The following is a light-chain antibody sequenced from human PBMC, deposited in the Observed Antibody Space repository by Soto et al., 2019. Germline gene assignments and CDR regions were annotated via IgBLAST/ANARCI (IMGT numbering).Light chain of an antibody. CDR3: QQYYSTLRT. CDR1: QSVLYSSNNKNY. V-gene: IGKV4-1*01. CDR2: WAS. J-gene: IGKJ1*01. Sequence: DIVMTQSPDSLAVSLGERATINCKSSQSVLYSSNNKNYLAWYQQKPGQPPKLLIYWASTRESGVPDRFSGSGSGTDFTLTISSLQADDVAVYYCQQYYSTLRTFDQGTKVEIK.